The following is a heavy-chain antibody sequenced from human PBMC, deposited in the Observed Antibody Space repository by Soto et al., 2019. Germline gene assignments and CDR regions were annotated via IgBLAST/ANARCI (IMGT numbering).Heavy chain of an antibody. D-gene: IGHD3-22*01. V-gene: IGHV3-33*01. J-gene: IGHJ3*02. CDR1: GFTFSSYG. CDR3: ARETSDSSGYYHAFDI. CDR2: IWYDGSNK. Sequence: GGSLRLSCAASGFTFSSYGMHWVRQAPGKGLEWVAVIWYDGSNKYYADSVKGRFTISRDNSKNTLYLQMNSLRAEDTAVYYCARETSDSSGYYHAFDIWGQGTMVTVSS.